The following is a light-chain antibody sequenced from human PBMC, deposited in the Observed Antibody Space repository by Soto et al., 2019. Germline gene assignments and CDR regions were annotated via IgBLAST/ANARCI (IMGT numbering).Light chain of an antibody. CDR3: STYTSRTTLV. V-gene: IGLV2-14*03. CDR1: SSDIGSYNY. J-gene: IGLJ2*01. CDR2: DVS. Sequence: QSALTQPASVSGSPGQSITISCTGTSSDIGSYNYVSWYQHHPGKAPKLMIHDVSDRPSGVSNRFSGSKSGNTASLTISGFQAEDEAAYYCSTYTSRTTLVFGGGTKVTVL.